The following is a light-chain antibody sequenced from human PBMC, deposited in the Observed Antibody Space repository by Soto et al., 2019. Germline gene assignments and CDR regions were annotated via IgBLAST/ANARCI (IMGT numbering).Light chain of an antibody. Sequence: EIVITQSPATLSVSPGERANLSCRASQSVSSNLAWYQQKPGQAPRLLIYGASTRATGIPARFSGSGSGTEFTLTISSRQSEDFAVYYCQQYNNWPPLLTVGGGTKVVIK. CDR1: QSVSSN. CDR2: GAS. CDR3: QQYNNWPPLLT. J-gene: IGKJ4*01. V-gene: IGKV3-15*01.